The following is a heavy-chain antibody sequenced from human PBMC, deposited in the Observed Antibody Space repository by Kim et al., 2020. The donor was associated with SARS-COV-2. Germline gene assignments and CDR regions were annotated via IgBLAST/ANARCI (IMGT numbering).Heavy chain of an antibody. J-gene: IGHJ4*02. CDR2: ST. Sequence: STHYTPPLESRINISVDTSKNQFSLKLSAVTAADTAVYYCASDNRNSRVHWGQGALVTVSS. V-gene: IGHV4-34*01. CDR3: ASDNRNSRVH. D-gene: IGHD4-4*01.